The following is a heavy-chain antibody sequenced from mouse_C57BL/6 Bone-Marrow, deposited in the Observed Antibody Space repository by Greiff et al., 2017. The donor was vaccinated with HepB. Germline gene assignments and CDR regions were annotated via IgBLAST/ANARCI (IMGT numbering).Heavy chain of an antibody. J-gene: IGHJ1*03. CDR3: AIITTVVPHWYFDV. Sequence: VQLQQPGAELVKPGASVKVSCKASGYTFTSYWMHWVKQRPGQGLEWIGRMHPSDSDTNYNQKFKGKATLTVDKSSSTAYMQLSSLTSEDSAVYYCAIITTVVPHWYFDVWGTGTTVTVSS. D-gene: IGHD1-1*01. V-gene: IGHV1-74*01. CDR2: MHPSDSDT. CDR1: GYTFTSYW.